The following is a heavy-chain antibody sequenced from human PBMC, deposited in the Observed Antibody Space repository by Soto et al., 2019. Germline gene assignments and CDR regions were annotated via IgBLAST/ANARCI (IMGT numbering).Heavy chain of an antibody. J-gene: IGHJ4*02. CDR2: IHYSGST. V-gene: IGHV4-59*01. Sequence: PSETRSLTWTVSGDSISTFCWSGIRQPPGKGLEWIGYIHYSGSTNYNPSLKSQVIISVDTSKNQFSLKLSSVTAADTAVYFCARVRSNLFDYWGQGTLVTVSS. CDR1: GDSISTFC. D-gene: IGHD3-3*01. CDR3: ARVRSNLFDY.